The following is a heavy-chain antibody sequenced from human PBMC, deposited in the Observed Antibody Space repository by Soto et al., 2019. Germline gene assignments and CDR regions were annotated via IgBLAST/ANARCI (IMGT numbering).Heavy chain of an antibody. CDR2: ITDNSGNR. Sequence: EVQVLQSGGGLVQPGGSLRLSCAASGFTFSGYALTWIRQAPGKGLEWISYITDNSGNRYYADSVKGRFTISRDNSNNTLDLQMDSLRAEDTAIYYCAKVFRGSHRYFDYWGQGILVTVSS. CDR1: GFTFSGYA. J-gene: IGHJ4*02. V-gene: IGHV3-23*01. CDR3: AKVFRGSHRYFDY. D-gene: IGHD3-16*02.